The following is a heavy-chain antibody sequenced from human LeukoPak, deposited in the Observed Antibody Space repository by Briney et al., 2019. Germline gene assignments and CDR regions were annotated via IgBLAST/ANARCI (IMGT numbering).Heavy chain of an antibody. J-gene: IGHJ6*03. CDR3: ARGVFAGSTEYYYYMDV. Sequence: ASVKVSCKASGYTFTSYDINWVRQATGQGLGWMGWMNPNSGNTGYAQKFQGRVTITRNTSISTAYMELSSLRSEDTAVYYCARGVFAGSTEYYYYMDVWGKGTTVTVSS. V-gene: IGHV1-8*03. CDR2: MNPNSGNT. D-gene: IGHD1-14*01. CDR1: GYTFTSYD.